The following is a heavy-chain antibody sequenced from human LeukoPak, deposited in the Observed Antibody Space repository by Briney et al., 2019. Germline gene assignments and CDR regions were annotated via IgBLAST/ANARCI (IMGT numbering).Heavy chain of an antibody. Sequence: QPGGSLRLSCAASGFTFSSYAMSWVRQAPGKGLEWVSAISGSGGSTYYADSVKGRFTISRDNSKNTLYLQMNSLRAEDTAVYYCAKDLDYYDSSGYYGYFDYWGQGTLVTVSS. D-gene: IGHD3-22*01. V-gene: IGHV3-23*01. CDR1: GFTFSSYA. CDR2: ISGSGGST. CDR3: AKDLDYYDSSGYYGYFDY. J-gene: IGHJ4*02.